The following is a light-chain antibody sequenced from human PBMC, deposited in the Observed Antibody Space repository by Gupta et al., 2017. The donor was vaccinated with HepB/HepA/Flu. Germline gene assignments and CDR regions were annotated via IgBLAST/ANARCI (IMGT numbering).Light chain of an antibody. J-gene: IGLJ3*02. CDR2: SNN. V-gene: IGLV1-44*01. CDR3: AAWDDSLSGPNWV. CDR1: TSNIGSNF. Sequence: QSVLTQPPSASATPGQRVTISCSGSTSNIGSNFVSWYQQVPGSAPKLLIYSNNQRPSGVPDRFSGSKSGTSASLAISGLQSDDEAEYYCAAWDDSLSGPNWVFGGGTKVTV.